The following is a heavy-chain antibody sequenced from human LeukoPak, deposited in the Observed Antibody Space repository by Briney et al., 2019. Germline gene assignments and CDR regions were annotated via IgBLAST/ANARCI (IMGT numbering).Heavy chain of an antibody. Sequence: GGSLRLSCAASGFTFSSYAMHCVRQAPGKGLEYFSAISSNGGSTYYANSVKGRFTISRDNSKNTLYLQMNSLRAEDAAVYYCARDLMGQWLDAFDIWGQGTMVTVSS. CDR2: ISSNGGST. V-gene: IGHV3-64*01. J-gene: IGHJ3*02. CDR1: GFTFSSYA. CDR3: ARDLMGQWLDAFDI. D-gene: IGHD6-19*01.